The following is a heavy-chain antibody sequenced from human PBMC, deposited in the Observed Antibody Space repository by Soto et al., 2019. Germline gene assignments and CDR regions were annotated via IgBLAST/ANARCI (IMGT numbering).Heavy chain of an antibody. J-gene: IGHJ6*02. CDR3: ARDMVSGTYYYYYGMDV. CDR2: INPSGGST. CDR1: GYTFTKHY. V-gene: IGHV1-46*01. D-gene: IGHD1-26*01. Sequence: ASLKVSCKASGYTFTKHYMHWLRQAPGQGLEWMGVINPSGGSTTYAQKFQGRVTITGDTSTSTVYMQLSSLRSEDTAVYYCARDMVSGTYYYYYGMDVWGQGTTVTVSS.